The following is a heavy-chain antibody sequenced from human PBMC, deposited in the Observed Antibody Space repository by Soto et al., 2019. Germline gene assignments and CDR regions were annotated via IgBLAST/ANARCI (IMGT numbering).Heavy chain of an antibody. CDR3: ARADFSGSWYYGHSNYYYCYLMAF. V-gene: IGHV1-2*04. CDR2: INPNSGGT. D-gene: IGHD6-13*01. Sequence: ASVKVSCKASGYTFTGYYMQWVRQAPVQVLEWMVCINPNSGGTNYAQKFQGWVTMTRDTSISTAYMELSRLRSDDTAVYYCARADFSGSWYYGHSNYYYCYLMAFWAQGTTVTVSS. J-gene: IGHJ6*02. CDR1: GYTFTGYY.